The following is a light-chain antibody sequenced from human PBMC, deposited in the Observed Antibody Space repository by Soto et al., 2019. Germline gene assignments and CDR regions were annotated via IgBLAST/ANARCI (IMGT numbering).Light chain of an antibody. CDR3: QQYNLYPWT. CDR2: HAS. Sequence: DIQMTQSPSTLSASVGDRVTITCRASQGIISRLAWYQQKPGQAPKLLIDHASSLESGVPSRFSGSGSGTDFTLTISSLQPDDFATYYCQQYNLYPWTFGQGTKV. CDR1: QGIISR. J-gene: IGKJ1*01. V-gene: IGKV1-5*01.